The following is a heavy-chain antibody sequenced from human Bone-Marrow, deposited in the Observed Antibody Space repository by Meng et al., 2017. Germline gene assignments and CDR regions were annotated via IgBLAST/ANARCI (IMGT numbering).Heavy chain of an antibody. J-gene: IGHJ4*02. V-gene: IGHV4-4*02. Sequence: VQRQEXGPGPVKPSGTLSLTFTVSGGSISSTNWWIWVRQPPGEGLVWIGEINHSGRTNHNPSXKSRXTXSLDKSKNQFSLKXSSVTAADTAVYXCARESGSSRFDYWGQGTLVTVSS. D-gene: IGHD3-22*01. CDR1: GGSISSTNW. CDR3: ARESGSSRFDY. CDR2: INHSGRT.